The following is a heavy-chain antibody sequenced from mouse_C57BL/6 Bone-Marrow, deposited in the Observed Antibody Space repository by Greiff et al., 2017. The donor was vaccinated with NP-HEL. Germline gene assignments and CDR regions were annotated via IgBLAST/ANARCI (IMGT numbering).Heavy chain of an antibody. CDR3: ARANWYYCDY. CDR1: FFTFPISF. V-gene: IGHV1-50*01. D-gene: IGHD4-1*01. CDR2: LDPSVSYT. Sequence: VPLPPPFSLLVHPVASVPLSCTASFFTFPISFLPLLHQRPFQFLEWIGDLDPSVSYTNYNQKFKGKATLTVDTSSSTAYMQLSSLTSEDSAVYYCARANWYYCDYWGQGTTLTVSS. J-gene: IGHJ2*01.